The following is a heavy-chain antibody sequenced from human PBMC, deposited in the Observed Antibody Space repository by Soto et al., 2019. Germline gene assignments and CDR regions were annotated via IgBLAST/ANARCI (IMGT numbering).Heavy chain of an antibody. J-gene: IGHJ6*02. CDR1: GFTFGDYP. Sequence: PGGSLRLSCTASGFTFGDYPMSWVRQAPGKGLEWVGFIRSKAYGGTTEYAASVKGRFTISRDDSKSIAYLQMNSLKTEDTAVYYCTRDRPVPGYYYYYYGMDVWGHGTTVTTSS. D-gene: IGHD2-2*01. CDR3: TRDRPVPGYYYYYYGMDV. V-gene: IGHV3-49*04. CDR2: IRSKAYGGTT.